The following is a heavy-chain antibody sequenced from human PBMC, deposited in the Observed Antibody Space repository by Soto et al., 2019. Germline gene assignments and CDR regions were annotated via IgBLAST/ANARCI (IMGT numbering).Heavy chain of an antibody. D-gene: IGHD3-22*01. CDR3: ARDGDYENNREGIWYDP. V-gene: IGHV1-2*02. CDR2: INPSSGVT. CDR1: GYTFVEFY. J-gene: IGHJ5*02. Sequence: QLVQSGAEVKRPGASVKVSCKTSGYTFVEFYMHWVRQAPGQGLEWVGWINPSSGVTHYTGKFQGRVTMPSDTSTRTAYMELTGLRFDDSAVYYCARDGDYENNREGIWYDPWGQGTLVIVSA.